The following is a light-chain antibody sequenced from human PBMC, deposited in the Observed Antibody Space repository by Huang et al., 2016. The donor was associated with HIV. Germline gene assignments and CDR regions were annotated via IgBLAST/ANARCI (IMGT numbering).Light chain of an antibody. CDR2: DAT. CDR1: QSVRSY. V-gene: IGKV3-11*01. Sequence: EIVLTQSPATLSLSPGERATLSCRASQSVRSYLAWYQQKPGQAPRLLIHDATNRATGIPARCSGSGSGTDFTLTISSLEPEDFAVYYCQQRSNWVLTFGGGTKVDIK. CDR3: QQRSNWVLT. J-gene: IGKJ4*01.